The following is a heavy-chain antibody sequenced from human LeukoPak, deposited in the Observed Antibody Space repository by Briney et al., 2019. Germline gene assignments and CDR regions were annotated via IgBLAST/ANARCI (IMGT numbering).Heavy chain of an antibody. CDR2: IDTNTGNP. V-gene: IGHV7-4-1*02. J-gene: IGHJ4*02. CDR3: ARGYDSRGYFSD. CDR1: GYTFSSNA. Sequence: GASVKVSCKASGYTFSSNAINWVRQAPGQGLEWMGWIDTNTGNPTYAQGFTGQFVFSLDTSVSTAYLQISSLKAEDTAEYFCARGYDSRGYFSDWGQGTLGTVSS. D-gene: IGHD3-22*01.